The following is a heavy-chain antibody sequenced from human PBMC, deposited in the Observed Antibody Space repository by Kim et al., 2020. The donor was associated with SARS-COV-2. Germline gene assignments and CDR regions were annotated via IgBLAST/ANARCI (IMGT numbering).Heavy chain of an antibody. CDR1: GFTFGDYA. J-gene: IGHJ4*02. CDR3: TRGEATYYSGYDWELDFDY. V-gene: IGHV3-49*03. D-gene: IGHD5-12*01. CDR2: IRSKAYGGTT. Sequence: GGSLRPSCTASGFTFGDYAMSWFRQAPGKGLEWVGFIRSKAYGGTTEYAASVKGRFTISRDDSKSIAYLQMNSLKTEDTAVYYCTRGEATYYSGYDWELDFDYWGQGTLVTVSS.